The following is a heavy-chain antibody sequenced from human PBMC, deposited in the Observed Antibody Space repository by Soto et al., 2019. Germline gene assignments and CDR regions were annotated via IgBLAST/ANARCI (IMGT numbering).Heavy chain of an antibody. V-gene: IGHV3-30*18. CDR1: GFTFSSYG. CDR3: AKVRGYVPNYYGMDV. Sequence: GGSLRLSCAASGFTFSSYGIHWVRQAPGKGLEWVALISYDESKKYYADSVKGRFTISRDNSKNTLFLQMNSLRAEDTAVYYCAKVRGYVPNYYGMDVWGQGTTVTVSS. CDR2: ISYDESKK. J-gene: IGHJ6*02. D-gene: IGHD5-12*01.